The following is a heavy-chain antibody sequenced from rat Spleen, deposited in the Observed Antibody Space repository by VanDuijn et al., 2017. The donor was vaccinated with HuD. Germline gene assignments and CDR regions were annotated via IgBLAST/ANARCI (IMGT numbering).Heavy chain of an antibody. Sequence: EVQLVESGGGLVQPGRSLKLSCAASGFTFNNYGMAWVRQAPTKGLEWVATFSYDGITTYYPDSVRGRFSISRDNAKSTTYLHMNSLRSEDTATYYCSPLPGSNLDYWGQGVMVTASS. CDR3: SPLPGSNLDY. J-gene: IGHJ2*01. D-gene: IGHD1-4*01. V-gene: IGHV5-29*01. CDR2: FSYDGITT. CDR1: GFTFNNYG.